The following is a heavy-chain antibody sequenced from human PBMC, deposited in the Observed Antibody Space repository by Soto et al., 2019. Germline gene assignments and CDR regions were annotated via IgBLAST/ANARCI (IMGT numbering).Heavy chain of an antibody. D-gene: IGHD2-2*01. CDR1: GYTFTSYG. J-gene: IGHJ6*02. CDR2: ISAYNGNT. Sequence: ASVKVSCKASGYTFTSYGISWVRQAPGQGLEWMGWISAYNGNTNYAQKLQGRVTMTTDTSTSTAYMELRSLRSDDTAVYYCARDTYCSSTSCRNNYYYYYGMDVWGQGTTVTASS. CDR3: ARDTYCSSTSCRNNYYYYYGMDV. V-gene: IGHV1-18*01.